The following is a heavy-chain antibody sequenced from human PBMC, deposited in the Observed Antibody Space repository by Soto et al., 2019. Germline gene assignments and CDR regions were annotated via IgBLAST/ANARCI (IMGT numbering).Heavy chain of an antibody. J-gene: IGHJ4*02. CDR2: VSHDGRNT. Sequence: VQLVESGGGVVQPGRSLRLSCAASGFTFSDYAMHWVRQAPGKGLAWVAVVSHDGRNTHYADSVKGRFTISSDSSKNTVSLEMTSLRAEDKAVYYCAKGGRQWLVTSDFNYWGQGALVTVSS. V-gene: IGHV3-30*18. CDR3: AKGGRQWLVTSDFNY. D-gene: IGHD6-19*01. CDR1: GFTFSDYA.